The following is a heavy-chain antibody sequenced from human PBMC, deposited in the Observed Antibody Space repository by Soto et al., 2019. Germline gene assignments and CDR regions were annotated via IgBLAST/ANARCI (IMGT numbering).Heavy chain of an antibody. Sequence: QVQLVESGGGVVQPGRSLRLSCAASGFTFSSYGMHWVRQAPGKGLEWVAVITYDGSNKYYADSVKGRFTISRDNSKNTQYLQINSLRAEDTAVYYCAKEGRFLEWLLSTENAFDIWGQGTLVTVSS. CDR1: GFTFSSYG. V-gene: IGHV3-30*18. J-gene: IGHJ3*02. CDR2: ITYDGSNK. CDR3: AKEGRFLEWLLSTENAFDI. D-gene: IGHD3-3*01.